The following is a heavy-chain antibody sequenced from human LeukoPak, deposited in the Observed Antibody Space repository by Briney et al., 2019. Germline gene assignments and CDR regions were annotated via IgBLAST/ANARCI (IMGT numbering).Heavy chain of an antibody. D-gene: IGHD3-10*01. V-gene: IGHV3-23*01. CDR3: AKQGPSLLWFGELLYPFDY. Sequence: GGSLRLSCAASGCTFSSYAMSWVRQAPGKGLEWVSAISGSGGSTYYADSVKGRFTSSRDNSKNTLYLQMNSLRAEDTAVYYCAKQGPSLLWFGELLYPFDYWGQGTLVTVSS. CDR2: ISGSGGST. CDR1: GCTFSSYA. J-gene: IGHJ4*02.